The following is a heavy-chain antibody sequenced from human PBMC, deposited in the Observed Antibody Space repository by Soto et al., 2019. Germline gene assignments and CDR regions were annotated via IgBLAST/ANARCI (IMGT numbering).Heavy chain of an antibody. CDR1: DFTVSNNY. CDR3: ARDRYSYYDFWSGSLPYYYYGMDV. Sequence: SLRLSCAASDFTVSNNYMSWVRQAPGKGLEWVSLIYSGGRTSYADSVKGRFTISRDNSKNTLYLQMNSLRAEDTAVYYCARDRYSYYDFWSGSLPYYYYGMDVWGQGTTVTVSS. J-gene: IGHJ6*02. D-gene: IGHD3-3*01. CDR2: IYSGGRT. V-gene: IGHV3-53*01.